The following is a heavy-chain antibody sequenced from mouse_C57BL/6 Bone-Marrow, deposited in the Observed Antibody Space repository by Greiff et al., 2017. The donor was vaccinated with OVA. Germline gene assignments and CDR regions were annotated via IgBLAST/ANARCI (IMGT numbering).Heavy chain of an antibody. V-gene: IGHV1-20*01. J-gene: IGHJ3*01. CDR2: INPYNGDT. D-gene: IGHD4-1*01. CDR3: ARNWDRTY. CDR1: GYSFTGYF. Sequence: VQLQQSGPELVKPGDSVKISCKASGYSFTGYFMNWVMQSHGKSLEWIGRINPYNGDTFYNQKFKGKATLTVDKSSSTAYMQLSSLTSEDSAVYYCARNWDRTYWGQGTLVTVSA.